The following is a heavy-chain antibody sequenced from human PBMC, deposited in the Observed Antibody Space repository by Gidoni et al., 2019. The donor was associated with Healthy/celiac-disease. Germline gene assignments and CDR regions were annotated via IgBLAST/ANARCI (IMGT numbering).Heavy chain of an antibody. Sequence: QLQLQESGPGLVKPSETLSLPCTVSGGSISSSRYYWGWIRQPPGKGLEWIGSIYYSGSTYYNPSLKSRVTISVDTSKNQFSLKLSSVTAADTAVYYCANYDSSGYYDDNWFDPWGQGTLVTVSS. CDR2: IYYSGST. V-gene: IGHV4-39*01. CDR3: ANYDSSGYYDDNWFDP. J-gene: IGHJ5*02. CDR1: GGSISSSRYY. D-gene: IGHD3-22*01.